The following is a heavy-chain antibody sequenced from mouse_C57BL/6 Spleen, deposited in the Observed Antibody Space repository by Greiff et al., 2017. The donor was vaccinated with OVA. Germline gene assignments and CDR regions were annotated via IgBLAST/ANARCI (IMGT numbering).Heavy chain of an antibody. D-gene: IGHD4-1*01. CDR3: ARMNNWYFDY. V-gene: IGHV1-59*01. CDR2: IDPSDSYT. Sequence: QVQLQQPGAELVRPGTSVKLSCKASGYTFTSYWMHWVKQRPGQGLEWIGVIDPSDSYTNYNQKFKGKATLTVDTSSSTAYMQLSSLTSEDSAVYYCARMNNWYFDYWGQGTTLTVSS. CDR1: GYTFTSYW. J-gene: IGHJ2*01.